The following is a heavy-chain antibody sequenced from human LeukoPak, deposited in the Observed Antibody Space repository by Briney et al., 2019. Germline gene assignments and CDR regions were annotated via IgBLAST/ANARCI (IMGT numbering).Heavy chain of an antibody. Sequence: PSETLSLTCSVFGYSISSGYSWGWFRHPPGRGLQGIGSSLHSGATTYNPSLKSRVTISLETSKNQFSLKLRSVTAAAAPAYYCARGASYSSGCKGRADCFDPWGQGTLVTVSS. V-gene: IGHV4-38-2*02. D-gene: IGHD6-19*01. CDR3: ARGASYSSGCKGRADCFDP. J-gene: IGHJ5*02. CDR1: GYSISSGYS. CDR2: SLHSGAT.